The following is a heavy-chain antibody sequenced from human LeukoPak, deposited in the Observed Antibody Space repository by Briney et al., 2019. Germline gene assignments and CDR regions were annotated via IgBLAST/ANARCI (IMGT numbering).Heavy chain of an antibody. D-gene: IGHD5-12*01. CDR3: AKVRGYSGYDLAEYYFDY. CDR2: ISGSGGST. J-gene: IGHJ4*02. Sequence: GGSLRLSCAASGFTFSSYGMSWVRQAPGKGLEWVSAISGSGGSTYYADSVKGRFTISRDNSKNTLYLQMNSLRAEDTAVYYCAKVRGYSGYDLAEYYFDYWGQGTLVTVSS. V-gene: IGHV3-23*01. CDR1: GFTFSSYG.